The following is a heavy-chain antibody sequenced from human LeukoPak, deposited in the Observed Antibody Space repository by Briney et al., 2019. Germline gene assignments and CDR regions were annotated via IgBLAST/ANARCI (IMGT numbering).Heavy chain of an antibody. D-gene: IGHD3-10*02. V-gene: IGHV1-69*01. CDR2: IIPIFGTA. Sequence: SVKVSCKASGDTFSSYAISWVRQAPGQGLEWMGGIIPIFGTANYAQKFQGRVTITADESTSTAYMELSRLRSEDTVVYYCATVRGVMPRHCDDWGQGTLVTVSS. CDR1: GDTFSSYA. CDR3: ATVRGVMPRHCDD. J-gene: IGHJ4*02.